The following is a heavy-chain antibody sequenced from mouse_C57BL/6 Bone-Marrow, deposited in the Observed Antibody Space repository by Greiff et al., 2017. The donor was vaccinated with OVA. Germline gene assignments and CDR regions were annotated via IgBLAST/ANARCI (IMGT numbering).Heavy chain of an antibody. Sequence: EVQGVESGGGLVQPGGSLKLSCAASGFTFSDYYMYWVRQTPEKRLEWVAYISNGGGSTYYPDTVKGRFTISRDNAKNTLYLQMSRLKSEDTAMYYCARHKGPSWFAYWGQGTLGTVSA. CDR2: ISNGGGST. J-gene: IGHJ3*01. CDR1: GFTFSDYY. D-gene: IGHD1-3*01. CDR3: ARHKGPSWFAY. V-gene: IGHV5-12*01.